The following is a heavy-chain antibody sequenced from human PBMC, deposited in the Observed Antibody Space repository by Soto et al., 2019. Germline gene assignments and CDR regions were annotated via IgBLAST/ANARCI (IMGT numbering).Heavy chain of an antibody. Sequence: QLQLQESGSGLVKPSQTLSLTCAVSGGSISSGGYSCNWIRQPPEKGLEWIGYIYNSGSTYYNPSLKSRVTISVDGSKNQFSLKLSSVTAADTAVYYCARGMTTVTTFDYWGQGTLVTVSS. V-gene: IGHV4-30-2*01. CDR2: IYNSGST. CDR1: GGSISSGGYS. CDR3: ARGMTTVTTFDY. D-gene: IGHD4-17*01. J-gene: IGHJ4*02.